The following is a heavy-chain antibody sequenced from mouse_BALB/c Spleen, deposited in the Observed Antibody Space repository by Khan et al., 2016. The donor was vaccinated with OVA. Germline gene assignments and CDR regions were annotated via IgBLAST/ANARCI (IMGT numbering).Heavy chain of an antibody. CDR3: ARREELQPWLAY. V-gene: IGHV8-12*01. D-gene: IGHD2-12*01. J-gene: IGHJ3*01. Sequence: QVTLKESGPGMLQPSQTLSLTCSFSGFSLSASGMGVSWIRQPSGKGLEWLAHIYWDDDKVYNPSLKSRLTISKDTSSDQVFLKITSAYTADTATYYGARREELQPWLAYWGQGTLVTVSA. CDR2: IYWDDDK. CDR1: GFSLSASGMG.